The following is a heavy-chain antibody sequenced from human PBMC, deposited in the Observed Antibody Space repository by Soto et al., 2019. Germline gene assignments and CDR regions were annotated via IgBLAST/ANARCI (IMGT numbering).Heavy chain of an antibody. J-gene: IGHJ5*02. CDR2: VYSSGGT. D-gene: IGHD3-3*01. V-gene: IGHV4-4*07. Sequence: QVHLQQSGPGLLNPSETLSLTCTVSGGSMIIYYWTWIRQPAGKGLEWIGRVYSSGGTHYNPSLKSRVTISLDTSKNQFSLRLLSVTDADTAVYYCARGQRFSDWFDPWGQGTLVTVSS. CDR1: GGSMIIYY. CDR3: ARGQRFSDWFDP.